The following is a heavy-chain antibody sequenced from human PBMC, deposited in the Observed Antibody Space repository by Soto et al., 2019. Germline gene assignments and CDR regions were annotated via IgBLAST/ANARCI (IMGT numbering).Heavy chain of an antibody. Sequence: GGSLRLSCEVSGFSVTANYMSWVRQAPGKGLEWVSVIYSGGSTYYIDSVKGRFSISRDISKNTLYLQMNSLRAEDTAVYYCARDRVIVVVPAAMGHWYFDLWGRGTLVTVSS. D-gene: IGHD2-2*01. CDR2: IYSGGST. CDR1: GFSVTANY. J-gene: IGHJ2*01. CDR3: ARDRVIVVVPAAMGHWYFDL. V-gene: IGHV3-53*01.